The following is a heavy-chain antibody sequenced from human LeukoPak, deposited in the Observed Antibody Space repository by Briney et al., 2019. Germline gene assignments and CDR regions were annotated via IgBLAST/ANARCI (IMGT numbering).Heavy chain of an antibody. D-gene: IGHD3-22*01. Sequence: KASETLSLTCAVYGGSFSGYYWSWIRQPPGKGLEWIGEINHSGSTNYNPSLKSRVTISVDTSKNQFSLKLSSVTAADTAVYYCAGGINLYYYDSSGYYYSSGDYGMDVWGQGTTVTVSS. V-gene: IGHV4-34*01. CDR1: GGSFSGYY. CDR3: AGGINLYYYDSSGYYYSSGDYGMDV. J-gene: IGHJ6*02. CDR2: INHSGST.